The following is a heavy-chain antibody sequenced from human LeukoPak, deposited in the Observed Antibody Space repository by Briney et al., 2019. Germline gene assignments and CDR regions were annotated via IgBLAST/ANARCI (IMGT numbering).Heavy chain of an antibody. V-gene: IGHV3-66*01. J-gene: IGHJ4*02. D-gene: IGHD6-13*01. CDR3: ARDLREQQLAY. CDR2: IYSGGST. Sequence: GGSLRLSCAASGFTVSSNYMSWVRQAPGKGLEWVSVIYSGGSTYYADSVKGRFTISRDNSKNTLYLQMNSLRAEDTAVYYCARDLREQQLAYWGQGTLVTVSS. CDR1: GFTVSSNY.